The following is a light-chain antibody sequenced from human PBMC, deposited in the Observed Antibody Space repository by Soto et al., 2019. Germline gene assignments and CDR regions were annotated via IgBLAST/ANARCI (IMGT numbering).Light chain of an antibody. CDR2: GAS. CDR1: QSVDSDF. Sequence: EIVLTQSPGTLSLSPGERATLSCRASQSVDSDFLAWYQQKPGQAPRLLIYGASRRATGIPDRFSGSGSGTDFTLTISRLEPVDFAVYYCQQYGSSQFTFGQGTQLEIK. J-gene: IGKJ2*01. V-gene: IGKV3-20*01. CDR3: QQYGSSQFT.